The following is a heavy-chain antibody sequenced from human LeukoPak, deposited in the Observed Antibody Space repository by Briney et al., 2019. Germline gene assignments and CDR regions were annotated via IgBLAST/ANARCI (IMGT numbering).Heavy chain of an antibody. CDR3: ARGARFQVPYPSDI. Sequence: PSETLSLTCAVYGGSFSGYYWSWIRQPPGKGLEWIGEINHSGSTNYNPSPKSRVTISVDTSKNQFSLKLSSVTAADTAVYYCARGARFQVPYPSDIWGQGTMVTVSS. V-gene: IGHV4-34*01. CDR2: INHSGST. D-gene: IGHD3-10*01. CDR1: GGSFSGYY. J-gene: IGHJ3*02.